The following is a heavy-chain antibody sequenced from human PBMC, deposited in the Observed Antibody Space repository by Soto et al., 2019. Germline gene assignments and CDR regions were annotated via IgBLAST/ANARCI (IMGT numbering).Heavy chain of an antibody. CDR1: GGSFSAYY. Sequence: QVQLQQWGAGLLKPSETLSLTCAVYGGSFSAYYWSWIRQPPGKGLEWIGEVFHGGRTNYSPSLKSRVTISVDTSKNQFSLTLSSVTAADTAVYFCARPHYESNTFYHYFDSWVQGTLVTVSS. CDR3: ARPHYESNTFYHYFDS. J-gene: IGHJ4*02. D-gene: IGHD3-22*01. CDR2: VFHGGRT. V-gene: IGHV4-34*12.